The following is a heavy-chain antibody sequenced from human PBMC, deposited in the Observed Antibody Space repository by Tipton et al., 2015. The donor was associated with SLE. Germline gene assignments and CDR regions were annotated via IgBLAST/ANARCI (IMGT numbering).Heavy chain of an antibody. CDR2: VYYTGNT. CDR3: ARDEYRYDSTGYHLLGHFDF. CDR1: GGSFRNYY. D-gene: IGHD3-9*01. Sequence: TLSLTCAVYGGSFRNYYYSWVRQAPGKGLEWVGTVYYTGNTFYNPSLKSRVTISVDTSKNQFSLNLSSVTAADTAVYYCARDEYRYDSTGYHLLGHFDFWGQGTLVTVSS. J-gene: IGHJ4*02. V-gene: IGHV4-34*11.